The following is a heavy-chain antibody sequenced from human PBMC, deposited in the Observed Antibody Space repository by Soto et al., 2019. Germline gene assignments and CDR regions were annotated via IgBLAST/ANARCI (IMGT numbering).Heavy chain of an antibody. J-gene: IGHJ6*03. CDR3: ARHIYGSGRIYYYMDV. V-gene: IGHV4-39*01. CDR2: IYYSGST. D-gene: IGHD3-10*01. CDR1: GGSISSSSYY. Sequence: LETLSLTCTVSGGSISSSSYYWGWIRQPPGKGLEWIGSIYYSGSTYYNPSLKSRVTISVDTSKNQFSLKLSSVTAADTAVYYCARHIYGSGRIYYYMDVWGKGTTVTVSS.